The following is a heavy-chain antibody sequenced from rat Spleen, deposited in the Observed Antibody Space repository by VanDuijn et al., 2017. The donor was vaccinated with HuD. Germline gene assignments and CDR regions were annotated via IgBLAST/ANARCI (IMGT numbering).Heavy chain of an antibody. CDR1: GYSITRNY. J-gene: IGHJ4*01. CDR3: ARSDYSSSYVMDA. V-gene: IGHV3-3*01. CDR2: INSAGST. D-gene: IGHD1-2*01. Sequence: EVRLQESGPGLVKPSQSLSLTCSVTGYSITRNYWGWIRKFPGNKMEWMGYINSAGSTNYNPSLNSRIPITRDTSKNQFFLQVNSVTTEDTATYYCARSDYSSSYVMDAWGQGASVTVSS.